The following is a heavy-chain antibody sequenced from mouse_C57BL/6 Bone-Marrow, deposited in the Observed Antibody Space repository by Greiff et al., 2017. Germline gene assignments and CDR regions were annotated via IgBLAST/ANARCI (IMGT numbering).Heavy chain of an antibody. V-gene: IGHV5-12*01. J-gene: IGHJ3*01. CDR2: ISNGGGST. Sequence: EVKLMESGGGLVQPGGSLKLSCAASGFTFSDYYLYWVRQTPEKRLEWVAYISNGGGSTYYPDTVKGRFTISRDNAKNTLYLQMSRLKSEDTAMYYCARSYGYDGAGFAYWGQGTLVTVSA. D-gene: IGHD2-2*01. CDR3: ARSYGYDGAGFAY. CDR1: GFTFSDYY.